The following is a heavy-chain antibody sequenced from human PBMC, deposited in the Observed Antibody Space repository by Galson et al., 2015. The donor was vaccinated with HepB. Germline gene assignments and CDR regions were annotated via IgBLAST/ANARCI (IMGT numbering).Heavy chain of an antibody. CDR1: GFTFSSYG. J-gene: IGHJ5*02. CDR2: ISYDGSNK. V-gene: IGHV3-30*18. Sequence: SLRLSCAASGFTFSSYGMHWVRQAPGKGLEWVAVISYDGSNKYYADSVKGRFTISRDNSKNTLYLQMNSLRAEDTAVYYCAKDPRYCTNGVCPGAWFDPWGQGTLVTVSS. D-gene: IGHD2-8*01. CDR3: AKDPRYCTNGVCPGAWFDP.